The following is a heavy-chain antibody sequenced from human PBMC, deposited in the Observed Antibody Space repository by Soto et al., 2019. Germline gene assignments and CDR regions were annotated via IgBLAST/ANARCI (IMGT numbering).Heavy chain of an antibody. CDR3: ARGGDEGLDYYDSSVGAFDI. Sequence: QVQLQESGPGLVKPSQTLSLTCTVSGGSISSGDYYWSWIRQPPGNGLEWIGYIYYSGSTYYNPSLKSRVTISVDTSKNQFSLKLSSVTAADTAVYYCARGGDEGLDYYDSSVGAFDIWGQGTMVTVSS. CDR2: IYYSGST. J-gene: IGHJ3*02. V-gene: IGHV4-30-4*01. D-gene: IGHD3-22*01. CDR1: GGSISSGDYY.